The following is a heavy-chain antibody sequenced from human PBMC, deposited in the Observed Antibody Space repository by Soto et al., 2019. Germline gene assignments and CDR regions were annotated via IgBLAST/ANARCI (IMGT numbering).Heavy chain of an antibody. Sequence: EVQLVESGGVVVQPGGSLRLSCAASGFTFDDYTMHWVRQARGKGLEWVSLISWDGGSTYYADSVKGRFTISRDNSKNSLYLQMNSLRTEDTALYYCAKARVRYDMPSYFDYWGQGTLVTVSS. CDR3: AKARVRYDMPSYFDY. D-gene: IGHD3-9*01. V-gene: IGHV3-43*01. CDR2: ISWDGGST. J-gene: IGHJ4*02. CDR1: GFTFDDYT.